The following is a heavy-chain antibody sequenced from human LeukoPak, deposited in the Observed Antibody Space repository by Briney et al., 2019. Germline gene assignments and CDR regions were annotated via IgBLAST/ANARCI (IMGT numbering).Heavy chain of an antibody. Sequence: GGSLRLSCAASGFTVSSNYMSWVRQAPGKGLEWVSVIYSGGSTYYADSVKGRFTISRDNSKNTLYLQMNSLRAEDTAVYYCARDLPLSFQTYYDFWTVPPPGFDPWGQGTLVTVSS. V-gene: IGHV3-53*01. CDR2: IYSGGST. CDR1: GFTVSSNY. D-gene: IGHD3/OR15-3a*01. J-gene: IGHJ5*02. CDR3: ARDLPLSFQTYYDFWTVPPPGFDP.